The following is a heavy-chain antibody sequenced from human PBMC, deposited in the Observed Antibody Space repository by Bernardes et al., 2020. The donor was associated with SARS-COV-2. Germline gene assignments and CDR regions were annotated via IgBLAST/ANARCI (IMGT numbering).Heavy chain of an antibody. CDR2: TSYSGNT. CDR3: AISITDYVWGTLGY. V-gene: IGHV4-31*03. D-gene: IGHD3-16*01. J-gene: IGHJ4*02. Sequence: SETLSLTCTVSGGSISSGGLYWSWIRQHPGKGLEWIGYTSYSGNTHYNPSLKSRVTISVDTSENQFSLKLSSVTAADPGVYYCAISITDYVWGTLGYWGQGTLVAVSS. CDR1: GGSISSGGLY.